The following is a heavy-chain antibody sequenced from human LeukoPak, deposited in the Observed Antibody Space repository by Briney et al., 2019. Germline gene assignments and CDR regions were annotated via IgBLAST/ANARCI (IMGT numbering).Heavy chain of an antibody. CDR3: ARESGSHDY. Sequence: GGTLRLSCAASGFTFSSYGMSWVRQAPGKGLEWVSGIRAGGDNTYYADSVKGRFTISRDNSKNTLYLQMNSLRAEDTAVYYCARESGSHDYWGQGTLVTVSS. J-gene: IGHJ4*02. CDR1: GFTFSSYG. CDR2: IRAGGDNT. V-gene: IGHV3-23*01. D-gene: IGHD1-26*01.